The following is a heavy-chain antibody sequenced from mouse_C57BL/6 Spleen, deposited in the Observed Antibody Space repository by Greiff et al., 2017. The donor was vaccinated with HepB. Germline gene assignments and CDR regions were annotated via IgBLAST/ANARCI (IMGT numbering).Heavy chain of an antibody. CDR1: GFSLTSYG. CDR2: IWSDGST. Sequence: QVQLKESGPGLVAPSQILSITCTVSGFSLTSYGVHWVRQPPGKGLEWLVVIWSDGSTTYNSALKSRLSISKDNSKSQVFLKMNSLQTDDTAMYYCARSLYYLGAMDYWGQGTSVTVSS. J-gene: IGHJ4*01. D-gene: IGHD2-1*01. V-gene: IGHV2-6*03. CDR3: ARSLYYLGAMDY.